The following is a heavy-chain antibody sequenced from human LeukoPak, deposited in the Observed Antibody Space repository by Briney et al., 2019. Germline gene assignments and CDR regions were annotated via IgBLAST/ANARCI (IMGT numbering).Heavy chain of an antibody. CDR3: ARGAGVKRRYCSGGSCYSAYYFDY. V-gene: IGHV1-8*01. CDR2: MNPNSGNT. D-gene: IGHD2-15*01. CDR1: GYTFTSYD. J-gene: IGHJ4*02. Sequence: GASVKVSCKASGYTFTSYDINWVRQATGQGLEWMGWMNPNSGNTGYAQKFQGRVTMTRNTSISTAYMELSSLRSEDTAVYYCARGAGVKRRYCSGGSCYSAYYFDYWGQGTLVTVSS.